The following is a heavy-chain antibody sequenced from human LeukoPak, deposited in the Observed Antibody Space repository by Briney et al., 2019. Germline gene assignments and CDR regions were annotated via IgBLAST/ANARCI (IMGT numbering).Heavy chain of an antibody. D-gene: IGHD3-10*01. CDR3: AKARHYGSGSYYINYYYYYMDV. CDR1: AFSLSDYW. V-gene: IGHV3-23*01. J-gene: IGHJ6*03. CDR2: ISGSGDST. Sequence: GGSLRLSCAASAFSLSDYWMNWVRQAPGKGLEWVSAISGSGDSTYYADSVKGRFTISRDNSKNTLYLQMNSLRAEDTAIYYCAKARHYGSGSYYINYYYYYMDVWGKGTTVTVSS.